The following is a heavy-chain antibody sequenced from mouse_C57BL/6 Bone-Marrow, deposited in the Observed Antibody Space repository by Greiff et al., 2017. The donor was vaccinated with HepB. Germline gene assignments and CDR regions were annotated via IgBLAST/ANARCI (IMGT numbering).Heavy chain of an antibody. CDR2: IDPENGDT. J-gene: IGHJ2*01. CDR1: GFNIKDDY. D-gene: IGHD1-2*01. V-gene: IGHV14-4*01. Sequence: VQLQQSGAELVRPGASVKLSCTASGFNIKDDYMHWVKQRPEQGLEWIGWIDPENGDTEYASKFQGKATITADTSSNTAYLQLSSLTSEDTAVYYCTTHYGRGFDYWGQGTTLTVSS. CDR3: TTHYGRGFDY.